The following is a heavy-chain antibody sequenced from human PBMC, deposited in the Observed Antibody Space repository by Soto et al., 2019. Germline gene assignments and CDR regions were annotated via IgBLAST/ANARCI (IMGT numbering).Heavy chain of an antibody. J-gene: IGHJ4*02. D-gene: IGHD6-19*01. CDR1: GFTFSSYA. Sequence: GGSLRLSCAASGFTFSSYAMSWVRQAPGKGLEWVSAITGSGDSTYYADSVKGRFTVSRDNAKNTVYLQMDSLRAEDTAVYYCASRSGWSQGTLVTVSS. CDR2: ITGSGDST. CDR3: ASRSG. V-gene: IGHV3-23*01.